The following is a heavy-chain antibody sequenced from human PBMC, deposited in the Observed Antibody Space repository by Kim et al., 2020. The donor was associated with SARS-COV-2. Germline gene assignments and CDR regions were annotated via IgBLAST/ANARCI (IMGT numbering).Heavy chain of an antibody. CDR1: GFTFSSYS. CDR3: ARGSGYCSSTSCYCEN. D-gene: IGHD2-2*01. J-gene: IGHJ4*02. CDR2: ISSSSSYI. V-gene: IGHV3-21*01. Sequence: GGSLRLSCAASGFTFSSYSMNWVRQAPGKGLEWVSSISSSSSYIYYADSVKGRFTISRDNAKNSLYLQMNSLRAEDTAVYYCARGSGYCSSTSCYCENWGQGTLVTVSS.